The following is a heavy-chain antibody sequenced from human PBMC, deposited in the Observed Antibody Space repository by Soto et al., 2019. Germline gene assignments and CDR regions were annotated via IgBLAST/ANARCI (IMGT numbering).Heavy chain of an antibody. J-gene: IGHJ5*02. CDR3: ARGYYGDYVSSTYNWFDP. CDR2: IYYSGST. D-gene: IGHD4-17*01. V-gene: IGHV4-61*05. Sequence: SETLSLTCSVSGGSISSSNYYWGRIRQPPGQGLEWIGYIYYSGSTNYNPSLKSRVTISVDTSKNQFSLKLSSVTAADTAVYYCARGYYGDYVSSTYNWFDPWGQGTLVTVS. CDR1: GGSISSSNYY.